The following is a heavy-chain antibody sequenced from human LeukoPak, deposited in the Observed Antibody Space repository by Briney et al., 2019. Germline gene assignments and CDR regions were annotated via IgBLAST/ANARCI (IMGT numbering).Heavy chain of an antibody. CDR3: ARDDALGDNALDI. D-gene: IGHD3-16*01. V-gene: IGHV3-33*01. Sequence: GSLRLSCAASGFTFSSYGMHWVRQAPGKGLEWVAVILNDGSQEKYADSVKGRFTISRDNSKNTLFLQMNSLRAEDTAVYYCARDDALGDNALDIWGQGIMVTVSS. J-gene: IGHJ3*02. CDR2: ILNDGSQE. CDR1: GFTFSSYG.